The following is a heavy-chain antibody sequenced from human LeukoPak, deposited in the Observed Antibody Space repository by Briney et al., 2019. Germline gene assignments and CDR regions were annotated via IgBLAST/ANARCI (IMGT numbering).Heavy chain of an antibody. CDR1: GGSISSYY. D-gene: IGHD1-1*01. Sequence: SGTLSLTCTVSGGSISSYYWSWIRQPPGKGLEWIGYIYYSGSTNYKPSLKSRVTISVDTSKNQFSLKLRSVTAADTALYYCARDGTENGIDYWGQGTLVTVSS. J-gene: IGHJ4*02. CDR3: ARDGTENGIDY. CDR2: IYYSGST. V-gene: IGHV4-59*01.